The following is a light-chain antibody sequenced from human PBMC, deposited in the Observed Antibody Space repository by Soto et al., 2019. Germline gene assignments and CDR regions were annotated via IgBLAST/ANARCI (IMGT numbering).Light chain of an antibody. CDR1: QSVRTK. V-gene: IGKV3-15*01. Sequence: EIVMTQSPDTLYVSPGEGATLSCRASQSVRTKLAWYQQKAGQAPRLLIYGASTRATGIPDRFSGSGSGTEFTLTISSLKSEDFAVYYCQQYNSWPLITFGQGTQLEIK. CDR3: QQYNSWPLIT. J-gene: IGKJ5*01. CDR2: GAS.